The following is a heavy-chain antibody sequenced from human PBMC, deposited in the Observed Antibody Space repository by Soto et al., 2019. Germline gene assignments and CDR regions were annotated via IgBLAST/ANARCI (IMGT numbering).Heavy chain of an antibody. V-gene: IGHV1-18*01. CDR2: IGGYSGNT. CDR1: GYSFSTYG. Sequence: QVQLVQSGAEVKKPGASVKVSCKASGYSFSTYGLSWVRQAPGQGLEWMGWIGGYSGNTDYAQKYQGRVTVTADTSVLSDYTEMRNLTSGDTYVYYCARARGGIPVRTVPVTHHFEYWGQGALVTVSS. CDR3: ARARGGIPVRTVPVTHHFEY. J-gene: IGHJ4*02. D-gene: IGHD3-10*01.